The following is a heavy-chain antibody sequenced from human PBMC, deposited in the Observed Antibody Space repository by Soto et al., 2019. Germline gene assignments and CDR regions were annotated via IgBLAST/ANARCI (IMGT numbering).Heavy chain of an antibody. D-gene: IGHD2-15*01. CDR2: ISGSGGST. J-gene: IGHJ3*02. V-gene: IGHV3-23*01. Sequence: GGSLRLSCAASGFTFSSYAMSWVRQAPGKGLEWVSAISGSGGSTYYADSVKGRFTISRDNSKNTLYLQMNSLRAEDTAVYYCAKDRGYCSGGSCYVSAFDIWGQGRMVTVSS. CDR3: AKDRGYCSGGSCYVSAFDI. CDR1: GFTFSSYA.